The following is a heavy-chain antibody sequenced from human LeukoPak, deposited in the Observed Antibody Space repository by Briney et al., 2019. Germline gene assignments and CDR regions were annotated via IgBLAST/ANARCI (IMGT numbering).Heavy chain of an antibody. CDR2: ISYDGSNK. Sequence: GRCLRLSCAASGFTFSSYAMHWVRQAPGKGLEWVAVISYDGSNKYYADSVKGRFTISRDNSKNTLYLQMNSLRAEDTAVYYCARGAVWFGELRFDPWGQGTLVTVSS. D-gene: IGHD3-10*01. CDR1: GFTFSSYA. CDR3: ARGAVWFGELRFDP. V-gene: IGHV3-30-3*01. J-gene: IGHJ5*02.